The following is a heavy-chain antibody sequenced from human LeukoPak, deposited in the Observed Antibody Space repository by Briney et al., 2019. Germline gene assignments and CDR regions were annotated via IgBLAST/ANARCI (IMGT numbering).Heavy chain of an antibody. CDR2: INPNRGGT. D-gene: IGHD5-18*01. CDR3: ARDGDSYGYYYYGMDV. Sequence: GASVKVSCKASGYTFTGYYMHWVRQAPGQGLEWMGWINPNRGGTKYAQTFQGRVTMTRDTSISTAYMELSSLRSDDTAVYYCARDGDSYGYYYYGMDVWGQGTTVTVSS. J-gene: IGHJ6*02. CDR1: GYTFTGYY. V-gene: IGHV1-2*02.